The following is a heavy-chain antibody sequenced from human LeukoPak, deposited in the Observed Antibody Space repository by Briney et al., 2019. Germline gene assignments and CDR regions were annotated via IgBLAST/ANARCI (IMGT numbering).Heavy chain of an antibody. V-gene: IGHV1-2*04. Sequence: ASVKVSCKASGYTFTGYYMHWVRQAPGQGLEWMGWINPNSGGTNYAQKFQGWVTMTRDTSIGTAYMELSRLRSDDTAVYYCARDRSPPYSSSWIYDYWGQGTLVTVSS. CDR1: GYTFTGYY. D-gene: IGHD6-13*01. CDR3: ARDRSPPYSSSWIYDY. J-gene: IGHJ4*02. CDR2: INPNSGGT.